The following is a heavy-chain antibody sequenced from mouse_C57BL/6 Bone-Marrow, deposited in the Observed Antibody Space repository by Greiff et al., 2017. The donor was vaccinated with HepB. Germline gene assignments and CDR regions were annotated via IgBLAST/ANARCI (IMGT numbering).Heavy chain of an antibody. V-gene: IGHV2-5*01. CDR3: ATMISWFAY. CDR2: IWSGGST. D-gene: IGHD2-4*01. J-gene: IGHJ3*01. Sequence: VMLVESGPGLVQPSQSLSITCTVSGFSLPSYGVHWVRQSPGKGLEWLGVIWSGGSTDYNAAFMSRLSITKDNSKSQVFFKMNSLQADDTAIYYCATMISWFAYWGQGTLVTVSA. CDR1: GFSLPSYG.